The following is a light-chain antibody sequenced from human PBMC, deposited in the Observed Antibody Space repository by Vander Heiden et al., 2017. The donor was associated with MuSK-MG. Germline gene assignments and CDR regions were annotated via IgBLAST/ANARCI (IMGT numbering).Light chain of an antibody. CDR2: AAS. CDR3: QQSDETPFS. CDR1: QGIANY. Sequence: DIQMTQSPSSLSASIGDRVIIACRASQGIANYLNWYQQKPGRAPELLIYAASRLQSGVPSRFSGGKSGTDFTLTISSLQPADFATYYCQQSDETPFSFGHGTKVEMK. J-gene: IGKJ3*01. V-gene: IGKV1-39*01.